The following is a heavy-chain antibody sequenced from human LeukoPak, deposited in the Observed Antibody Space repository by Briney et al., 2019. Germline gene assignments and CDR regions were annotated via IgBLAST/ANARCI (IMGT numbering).Heavy chain of an antibody. Sequence: SETLCPSCAVYGGSFSGYYWGWIRQPPGKGLEWIGEINHSGSTNYNPSLKSRVTISVDTSKNQFSLKLSSVTAADTAVYYCARDLITMTPYWGQGTLVTVSS. D-gene: IGHD3-22*01. CDR3: ARDLITMTPY. V-gene: IGHV4-34*01. J-gene: IGHJ4*02. CDR2: INHSGST. CDR1: GGSFSGYY.